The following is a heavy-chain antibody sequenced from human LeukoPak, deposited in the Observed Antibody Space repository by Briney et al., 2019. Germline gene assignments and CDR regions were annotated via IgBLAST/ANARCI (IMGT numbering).Heavy chain of an antibody. D-gene: IGHD3-3*01. CDR1: GGTFSSYT. J-gene: IGHJ6*02. CDR2: IIPILGLA. V-gene: IGHV1-69*02. CDR3: ARYDFWSGSSPDYYYYYGMDV. Sequence: SVKVSCKASGGTFSSYTISWVRQAPGQGLEWMGRIIPILGLANYAQKFQGRVTITADKSTSTAYMELSSLRSEDTAVYYCARYDFWSGSSPDYYYYYGMDVWGQGTTVTVSS.